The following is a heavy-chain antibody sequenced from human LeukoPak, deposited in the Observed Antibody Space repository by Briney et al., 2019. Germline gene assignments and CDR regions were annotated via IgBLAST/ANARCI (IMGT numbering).Heavy chain of an antibody. D-gene: IGHD3-10*01. CDR1: GFTFSSYT. V-gene: IGHV3-48*01. Sequence: GGSLRLSCTGSGFTFSSYTMSWVRQSPGKGLEWVSLISSTGTTINYAESVKGRFTISRDNAKNSLYLQMNSLSAEDTAVYYCRFGDFNDYWGQGTLVTVSS. CDR3: RFGDFNDY. CDR2: ISSTGTTI. J-gene: IGHJ4*02.